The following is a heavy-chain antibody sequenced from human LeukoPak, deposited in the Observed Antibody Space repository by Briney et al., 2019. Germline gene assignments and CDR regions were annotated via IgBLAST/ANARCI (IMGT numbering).Heavy chain of an antibody. CDR2: IYVGDSDT. J-gene: IGHJ1*01. Sequence: GESLKISCKGSGYSFTSYWIGWVRQMPGKGLEWMGIIYVGDSDTRYSPSFQGQVTISVDKSIDTAYLKWGSLKASDTAIYYCARTSMLGTLDFQLWGQGTLVTVSS. CDR1: GYSFTSYW. CDR3: ARTSMLGTLDFQL. D-gene: IGHD3-16*01. V-gene: IGHV5-51*01.